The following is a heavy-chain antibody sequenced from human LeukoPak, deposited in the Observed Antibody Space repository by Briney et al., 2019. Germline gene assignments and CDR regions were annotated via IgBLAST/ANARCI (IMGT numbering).Heavy chain of an antibody. V-gene: IGHV3-33*08. J-gene: IGHJ3*02. CDR3: ARDEPTQAFDI. CDR2: IWYDGSNK. Sequence: GGSLRLSCAASGFTFRSYSMHWVRQTPGKGLEWVAVIWYDGSNKYYADSVKGRFTISRDNSKNTLYLQMNSLRAEDTAVYYCARDEPTQAFDIWGQGTMVTVSS. CDR1: GFTFRSYS.